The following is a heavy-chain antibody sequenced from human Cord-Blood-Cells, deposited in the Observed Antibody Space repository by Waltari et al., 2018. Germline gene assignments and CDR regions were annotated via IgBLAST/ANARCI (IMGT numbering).Heavy chain of an antibody. CDR3: ASVRTGTNAFDI. J-gene: IGHJ3*02. CDR1: GGTFSSYA. V-gene: IGHV1-69*09. Sequence: QVQLVQSGAEVKKPGSSVKVSCKASGGTFSSYAISLVRQAPGQGLEWMGRIIPILGIANYAQKFQGRVTITADKSTSTAYMELSSLRSEDTAVYYCASVRTGTNAFDIWGQGTMVTVSS. CDR2: IIPILGIA. D-gene: IGHD1-1*01.